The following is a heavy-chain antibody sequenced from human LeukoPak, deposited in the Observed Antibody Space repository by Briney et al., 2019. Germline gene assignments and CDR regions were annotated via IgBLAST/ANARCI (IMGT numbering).Heavy chain of an antibody. V-gene: IGHV3-11*04. D-gene: IGHD3-10*01. CDR2: ISRSGTTI. CDR3: ARDRIYYGSGSRFDY. CDR1: GFTFNDYY. J-gene: IGHJ4*02. Sequence: KPGGSLRLSCAASGFTFNDYYMCWIRQVPGKGLEWVSYISRSGTTIYYADSVKGRFTISRDNAKNSLFLQMNSLRAEDTAVYYCARDRIYYGSGSRFDYWGQGTLVTVSS.